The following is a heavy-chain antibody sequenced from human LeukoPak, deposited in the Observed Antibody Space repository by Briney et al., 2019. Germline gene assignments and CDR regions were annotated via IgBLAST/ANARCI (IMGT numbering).Heavy chain of an antibody. CDR2: ISYDGSNK. CDR3: ARNLEFVTTNDAMDV. V-gene: IGHV3-30*03. Sequence: GRSLRLSCAASGFTFSSYGMPWVRQAPGKGLEWVAVISYDGSNKYYADSVKGRFTISRDNSKNTLYLQMNGLKPEDTAVYYCARNLEFVTTNDAMDVWGQGTTVTVSS. J-gene: IGHJ6*02. D-gene: IGHD4-17*01. CDR1: GFTFSSYG.